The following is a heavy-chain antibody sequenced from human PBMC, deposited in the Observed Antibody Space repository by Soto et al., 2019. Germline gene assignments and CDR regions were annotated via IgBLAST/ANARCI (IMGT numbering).Heavy chain of an antibody. CDR3: ARDSELRFLEWSIDY. V-gene: IGHV1-46*01. D-gene: IGHD3-3*01. J-gene: IGHJ4*02. CDR1: GYTFTSYY. Sequence: ASVKVSCKASGYTFTSYYMHWVRQAPGQGLEWMGIVNPSGGSTSYAQKFQGRVTMTRDTSTSTVYMELSSLRSEDTAVYYCARDSELRFLEWSIDYWGQGTLVTVSS. CDR2: VNPSGGST.